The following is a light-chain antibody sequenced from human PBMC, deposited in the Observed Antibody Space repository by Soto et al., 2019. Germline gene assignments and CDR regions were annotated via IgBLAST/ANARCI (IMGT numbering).Light chain of an antibody. V-gene: IGKV1-39*01. Sequence: DIHMTQSPSSLSASVGYIFTITCRASQSISSYLNWYQQKPGQAPKLLIYAASSLQSGVPSRLSGSGSGTDLTLTISSMQTEDFETYYCQQSYSNTHTFGHGTKVDIK. J-gene: IGKJ1*01. CDR1: QSISSY. CDR3: QQSYSNTHT. CDR2: AAS.